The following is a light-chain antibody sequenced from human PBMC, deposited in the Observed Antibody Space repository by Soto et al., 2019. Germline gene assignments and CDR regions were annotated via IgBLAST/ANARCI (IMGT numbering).Light chain of an antibody. CDR2: EGN. CDR3: CSYAYTNNWV. V-gene: IGLV2-23*01. Sequence: QSALTQPASVSGSPGQSITISCTGTNGDVVSYDGASWYQHHPGEAPKLVIYEGNKRPSGVSNRFSGPKSGNMASLTISGLQAEDEADYYCCSYAYTNNWVFGGGTKVTVL. J-gene: IGLJ3*02. CDR1: NGDVVSYDG.